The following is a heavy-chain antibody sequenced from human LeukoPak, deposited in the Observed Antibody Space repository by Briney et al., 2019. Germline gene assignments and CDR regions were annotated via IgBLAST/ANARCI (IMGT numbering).Heavy chain of an antibody. CDR3: ARGRSSGGGWSYYYYYYGMDV. V-gene: IGHV1-2*02. J-gene: IGHJ6*02. D-gene: IGHD6-19*01. CDR1: GYTFTGYY. CDR2: INPNSGGT. Sequence: ASVKVSCKASGYTFTGYYMHWVRQAPGQGLEWMGWINPNSGGTNCAQKFQGRVTMTRDTSISTAYMELSRLRSDDTAVYYCARGRSSGGGWSYYYYYYGMDVWGQGTTVTVSS.